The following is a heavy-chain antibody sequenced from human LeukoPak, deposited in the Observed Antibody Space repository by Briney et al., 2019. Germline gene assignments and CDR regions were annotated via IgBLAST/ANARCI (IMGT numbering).Heavy chain of an antibody. CDR1: GFTFDDYG. J-gene: IGHJ4*02. D-gene: IGHD2-2*01. Sequence: GGSLRLSCAASGFTFDDYGMSWVRQAPGKGLEWVSGINWNGGSTGYADSVKGRFTISRDNAKNSLYLQMNSLRAEDTALYYRARDGRISRDIVVVPAAHWGQGTLVTVSS. V-gene: IGHV3-20*04. CDR3: ARDGRISRDIVVVPAAH. CDR2: INWNGGST.